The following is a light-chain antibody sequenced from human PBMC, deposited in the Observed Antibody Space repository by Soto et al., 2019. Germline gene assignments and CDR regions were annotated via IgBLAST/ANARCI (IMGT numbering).Light chain of an antibody. CDR2: DAS. V-gene: IGKV3-11*01. CDR3: QKRSNWPQRT. Sequence: EIVLTQSPATLSLSPGERATLSCRDSQSVSSYLAWYQQKPGQAPRLLLYDASNRATGIPARFSGSGSGTDLPFSISSRVAEDFVVYYCQKRSNWPQRTCGGGTKMESK. J-gene: IGKJ4*01. CDR1: QSVSSY.